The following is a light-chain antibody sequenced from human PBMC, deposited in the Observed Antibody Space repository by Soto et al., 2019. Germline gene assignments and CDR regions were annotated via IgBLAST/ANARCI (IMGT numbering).Light chain of an antibody. V-gene: IGLV6-57*04. CDR2: EDN. Sequence: NFMLTQPHSVSESPGKTVTISCTRSGGSIANHYVQWYQQRPGSAPTTVIYEDNQRPSGVPDRFSGSIDSSSNSASLTLSGLKTEDEADYYCQSFESTSGVFGGGTKLTVL. J-gene: IGLJ3*02. CDR3: QSFESTSGV. CDR1: GGSIANHY.